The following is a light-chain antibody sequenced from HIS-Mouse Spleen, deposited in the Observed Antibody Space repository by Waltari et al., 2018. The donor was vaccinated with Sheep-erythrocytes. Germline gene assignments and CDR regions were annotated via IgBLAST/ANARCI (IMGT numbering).Light chain of an antibody. CDR3: QQRSNWLT. CDR2: DAS. CDR1: QSVSSY. Sequence: EIVLTQSPATLSLSPGERATLSCRASQSVSSYLAWYQQKPGRAPRLLSYDASNRATGIPARFSGSGSGTDFTLTSSSLEPEDFAVYYCQQRSNWLTFGGGTKVEIK. V-gene: IGKV3-11*01. J-gene: IGKJ4*01.